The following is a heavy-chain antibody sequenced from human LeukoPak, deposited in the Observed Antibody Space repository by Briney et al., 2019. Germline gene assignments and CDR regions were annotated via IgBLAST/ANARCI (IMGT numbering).Heavy chain of an antibody. Sequence: PSETLSLTCTVSGGSISSYYWSWIRQPPGKGLEWIGYIYYSGSTNYNPSLKSRVTISLDTSKYQFSLKLSSVTAADTAVYYCARGIRGYSYGYDYWGQGTLVTVSS. J-gene: IGHJ4*02. V-gene: IGHV4-59*01. CDR3: ARGIRGYSYGYDY. D-gene: IGHD5-18*01. CDR1: GGSISSYY. CDR2: IYYSGST.